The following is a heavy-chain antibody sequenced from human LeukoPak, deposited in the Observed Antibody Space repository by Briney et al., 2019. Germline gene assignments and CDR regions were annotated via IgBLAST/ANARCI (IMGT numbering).Heavy chain of an antibody. D-gene: IGHD2-2*01. CDR2: IYTSGST. CDR1: GASISSYY. V-gene: IGHV4-4*07. Sequence: SETLSLTCTVSGASISSYYWSWIRQPAGKGLEWIGRIYTSGSTNYNPSLKSRVTISVDTSKNQFSLKLSSVTAADTAVYYCARVPYCSSTSCPRDAFDIWGQGTMVTVSS. J-gene: IGHJ3*02. CDR3: ARVPYCSSTSCPRDAFDI.